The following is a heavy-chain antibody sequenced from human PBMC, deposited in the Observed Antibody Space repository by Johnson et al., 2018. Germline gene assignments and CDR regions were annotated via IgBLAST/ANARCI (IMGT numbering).Heavy chain of an antibody. J-gene: IGHJ6*03. CDR3: AKDIRGPPDYYYDYYMDV. CDR2: ISWDSGNI. Sequence: VQLVQSGGGLVQPGRSLRLSCAASGFTFDVYAMHWVRQVPGKGLEWVSGISWDSGNIAYADSVKGRFTISRDNAKNSLYLQIYRLGGEDTALYYCAKDIRGPPDYYYDYYMDVWGKGTTVTVSS. CDR1: GFTFDVYA. V-gene: IGHV3-9*01.